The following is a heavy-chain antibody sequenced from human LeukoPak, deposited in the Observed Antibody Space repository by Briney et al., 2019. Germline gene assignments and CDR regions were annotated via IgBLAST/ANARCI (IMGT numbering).Heavy chain of an antibody. Sequence: KPSETLSLTCAVYGGSFNGYYWSWIRQPPGKGLEWIGEINHSGSTNYNPSLKSRVTISVDTSKNQFSLKLSSVTAADTAVYYCARVSAIWTAYGMDVWGQGTTVTVSS. V-gene: IGHV4-34*01. J-gene: IGHJ6*02. D-gene: IGHD3/OR15-3a*01. CDR2: INHSGST. CDR3: ARVSAIWTAYGMDV. CDR1: GGSFNGYY.